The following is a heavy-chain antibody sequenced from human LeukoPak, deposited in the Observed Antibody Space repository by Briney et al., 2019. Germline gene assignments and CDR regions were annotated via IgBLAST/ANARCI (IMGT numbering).Heavy chain of an antibody. CDR1: GYTFTGYY. CDR2: INPNSGGT. J-gene: IGHJ4*02. Sequence: GASVKVSCKASGYTFTGYYMHWVRQAPGQGLEWMGRINPNSGGTNYAQKFQGWVTMTRDTSISTAYMELSRLRSDDTAVYYCARDVYYGSGSYYWDYWGQGTLVTVSS. D-gene: IGHD3-10*01. V-gene: IGHV1-2*04. CDR3: ARDVYYGSGSYYWDY.